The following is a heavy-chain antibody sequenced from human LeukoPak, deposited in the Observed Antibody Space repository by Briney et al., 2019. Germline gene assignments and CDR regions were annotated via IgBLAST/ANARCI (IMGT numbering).Heavy chain of an antibody. V-gene: IGHV3-21*01. CDR1: GSTFSSYS. Sequence: GGSLRLSCAASGSTFSSYSMSWVRQVPGKGLEWVSSISSTSIYIFYADSVKGRFTISKDDARNSLYLQMNSLRAEDTAIYYCTRDQGAGTYRSYGMDVWGQGTSVTVSS. CDR3: TRDQGAGTYRSYGMDV. D-gene: IGHD3-16*02. J-gene: IGHJ6*02. CDR2: ISSTSIYI.